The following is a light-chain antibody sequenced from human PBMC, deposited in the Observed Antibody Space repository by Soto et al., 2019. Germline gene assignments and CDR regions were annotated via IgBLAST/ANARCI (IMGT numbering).Light chain of an antibody. Sequence: QPALTQPASVSGSPGQSITISCTGTSSDVGSYNYVSWYQQHPGKAPKLMIYEVSDRPSGISSRFSGSKSGNTASLTISGLQTEDEADYYCSSYTSSSTLFGTGTRSPS. V-gene: IGLV2-14*01. CDR2: EVS. CDR3: SSYTSSSTL. J-gene: IGLJ1*01. CDR1: SSDVGSYNY.